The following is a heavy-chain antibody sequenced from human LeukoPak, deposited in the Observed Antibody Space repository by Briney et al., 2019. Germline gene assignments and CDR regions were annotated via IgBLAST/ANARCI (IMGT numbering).Heavy chain of an antibody. CDR1: GGSVSSGGYY. CDR3: ARAAQRGYSYGFDY. V-gene: IGHV4-31*03. CDR2: IYYSGST. J-gene: IGHJ4*02. D-gene: IGHD5-18*01. Sequence: SETLSLTCTVSGGSVSSGGYYWSWIRQHPGKGLEWIGYIYYSGSTYYNPSLKSRVTISVDTSKNQLSLKLSSVTAADTAVYYCARAAQRGYSYGFDYWGQGTLVTVSS.